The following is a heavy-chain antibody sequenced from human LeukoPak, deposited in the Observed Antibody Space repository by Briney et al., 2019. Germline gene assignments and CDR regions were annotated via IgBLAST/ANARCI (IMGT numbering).Heavy chain of an antibody. CDR1: GYTFTGYY. Sequence: ASVKVSCKASGYTFTGYYMHWVRQAPGQGLEWMGWINPNSGGTNYAQKFQGRVTMTRDTSISTAYMELSRLRSDDTAVYYCARDARILVVPAALGSWGQGTLVTVSS. J-gene: IGHJ5*02. D-gene: IGHD2-2*01. CDR2: INPNSGGT. V-gene: IGHV1-2*02. CDR3: ARDARILVVPAALGS.